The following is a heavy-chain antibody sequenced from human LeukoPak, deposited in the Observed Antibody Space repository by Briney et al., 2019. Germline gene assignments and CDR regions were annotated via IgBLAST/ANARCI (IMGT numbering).Heavy chain of an antibody. V-gene: IGHV4-34*01. CDR3: ARGLGYSSGWHGMDFDY. CDR1: GGSFSGYY. Sequence: SETLSLTCAVYGGSFSGYYWSWIRQPPGKGLEWIGEINHSGSTNYNPSLKSRVTISVDTSKNQFSLKLSSVTAADTAVYYCARGLGYSSGWHGMDFDYWGQGTLVTVSS. CDR2: INHSGST. D-gene: IGHD6-19*01. J-gene: IGHJ4*02.